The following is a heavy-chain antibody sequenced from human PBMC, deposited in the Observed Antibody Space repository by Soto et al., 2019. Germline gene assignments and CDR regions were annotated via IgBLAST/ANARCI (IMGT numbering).Heavy chain of an antibody. Sequence: QVQLVESGGGVVQPGRSLRLSCAASGFTFSSYAMHWVRQAPGKGLEWVAVISYDGSNKYYADSVKGRFTISRDNSKNTLYLQMNSLGAEDTAVYYCARDYEQLADYYYGMDVWGQGTTVTVSS. J-gene: IGHJ6*02. CDR1: GFTFSSYA. CDR2: ISYDGSNK. V-gene: IGHV3-30-3*01. D-gene: IGHD6-6*01. CDR3: ARDYEQLADYYYGMDV.